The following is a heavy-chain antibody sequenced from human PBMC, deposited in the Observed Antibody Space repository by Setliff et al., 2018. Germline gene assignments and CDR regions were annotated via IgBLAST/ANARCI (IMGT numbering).Heavy chain of an antibody. V-gene: IGHV4-34*01. J-gene: IGHJ4*02. CDR3: SRGQDNSKVGHD. Sequence: SETLSLTCAVDRGSFSNFYLTWIRQSPGKXLXXXGXIXXTEGAKYTXXLQSRVTMSVDTSSKQHSLKLTSVTAADTAMYYCSRGQDNSKVGHDWGQGTLVTVSS. D-gene: IGHD1-20*01. CDR2: IXXTEGA. CDR1: RGSFSNFY.